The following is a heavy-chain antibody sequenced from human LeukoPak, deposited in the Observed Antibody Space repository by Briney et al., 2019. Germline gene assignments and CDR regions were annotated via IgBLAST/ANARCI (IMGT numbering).Heavy chain of an antibody. Sequence: GGTLRLSCAASGFTFTTYGMSWVRQAPGKGLEWISAISGSGDNTYHADSVKGRFTISRDISKNTLYLQMGSLRAENMAVYYCARVDYGSGCDSWGQGTLVTVSS. CDR3: ARVDYGSGCDS. CDR1: GFTFTTYG. J-gene: IGHJ4*02. V-gene: IGHV3-23*01. D-gene: IGHD6-19*01. CDR2: ISGSGDNT.